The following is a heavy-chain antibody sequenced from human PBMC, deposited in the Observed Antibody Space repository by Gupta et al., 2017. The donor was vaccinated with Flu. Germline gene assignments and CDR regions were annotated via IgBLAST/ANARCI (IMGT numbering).Heavy chain of an antibody. CDR3: AKDQGYYSHDV. CDR2: ITSGGDAT. Sequence: DAELLDSGGGLIQPGGSLRLSCAASGVTFSSYAMSWVRQAPDKGLEWVSSITSGGDATYDAAPMRGRFTMSRDNSKNTVFLQMPRLTADDTAVYYWAKDQGYYSHDVWGQGTLVTVS. D-gene: IGHD5-18*01. V-gene: IGHV3-23*01. J-gene: IGHJ4*02. CDR1: GVTFSSYA.